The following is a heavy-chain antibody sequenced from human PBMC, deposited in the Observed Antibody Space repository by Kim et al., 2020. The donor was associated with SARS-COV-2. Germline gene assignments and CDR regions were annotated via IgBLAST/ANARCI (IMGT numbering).Heavy chain of an antibody. D-gene: IGHD3-22*01. CDR3: AREPYYYYDSSGYSTFDY. Sequence: KGRLTSSRDNSKNALYLQMNSLSAEDTAVYYCAREPYYYYDSSGYSTFDYWGQGTLVTVSS. J-gene: IGHJ4*02. V-gene: IGHV3-11*06.